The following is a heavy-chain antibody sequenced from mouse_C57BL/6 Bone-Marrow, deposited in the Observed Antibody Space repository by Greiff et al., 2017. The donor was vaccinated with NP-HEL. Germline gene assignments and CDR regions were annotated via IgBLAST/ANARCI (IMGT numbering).Heavy chain of an antibody. Sequence: QVQLKQPGAELVKPGASVKLSCKASGYTFTSYWMQWVKQRPGQGLEWIGEIDPSDSYTNYNQKFKGKATLTVDTSSSTAYMQLSSLTSEDSAVYYCAREDVITTVVESFWYFDVWGTGTTVTVSS. V-gene: IGHV1-50*01. D-gene: IGHD1-1*01. CDR3: AREDVITTVVESFWYFDV. CDR2: IDPSDSYT. J-gene: IGHJ1*03. CDR1: GYTFTSYW.